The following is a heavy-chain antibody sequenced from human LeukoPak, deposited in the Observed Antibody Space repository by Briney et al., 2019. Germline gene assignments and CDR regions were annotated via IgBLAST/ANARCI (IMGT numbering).Heavy chain of an antibody. CDR2: MSYHGSNM. Sequence: GGSLRLSCAASGLTFTCCGMHWVGQAPGKGLEWLAVMSYHGSNMYYADSVKGRFTISRDNSKNTACLQINSLRPEDTSLYYYTRKSEPGVTDFWGQGALVTVSA. CDR3: TRKSEPGVTDF. J-gene: IGHJ4*02. V-gene: IGHV3-30*03. CDR1: GLTFTCCG. D-gene: IGHD1-14*01.